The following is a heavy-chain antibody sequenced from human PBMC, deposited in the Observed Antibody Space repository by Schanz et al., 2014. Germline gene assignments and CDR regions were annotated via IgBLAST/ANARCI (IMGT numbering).Heavy chain of an antibody. D-gene: IGHD4-17*01. Sequence: EVQLLESGGGLVQPGGSLRLSCAASGFTFRGYAMSWVRQAPGRGLEWVSRIKSDGSSTSYADSVKGRFTISRDNAKNTLYLQMNSLRAEDTAVYYCARKMKLGVYGGKGHDSLDIWGQGTMVTVSS. CDR3: ARKMKLGVYGGKGHDSLDI. J-gene: IGHJ3*02. CDR1: GFTFRGYA. V-gene: IGHV3-74*02. CDR2: IKSDGSST.